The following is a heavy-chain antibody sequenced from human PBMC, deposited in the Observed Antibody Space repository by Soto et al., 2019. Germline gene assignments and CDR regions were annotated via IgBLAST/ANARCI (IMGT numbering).Heavy chain of an antibody. J-gene: IGHJ6*02. CDR3: AGEGVRGMGG. V-gene: IGHV1-8*01. D-gene: IGHD3-16*01. CDR1: GYTFTSYD. CDR2: MNPNSGNT. Sequence: ASVKVSCKASGYTFTSYDINWVRQATGQGPEWMGWMNPNSGNTGYAQKFQGRITMTRNTSISTAYMDLSSLRSEDTGVYYCAGEGVRGMGGWGQGTTVTVSS.